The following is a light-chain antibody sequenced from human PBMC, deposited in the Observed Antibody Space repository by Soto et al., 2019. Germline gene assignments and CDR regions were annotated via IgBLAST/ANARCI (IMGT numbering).Light chain of an antibody. Sequence: EIGLTQSPGTLSLSPAERATLSCRASQSVSSSHLAWYQQKPGQAPRLLIYGASSRATAIPDRFSGSASGTAFTLTISRLEPEDFAVYYCQQDGNSPYTFGRGTKLESK. V-gene: IGKV3-20*01. CDR1: QSVSSSH. J-gene: IGKJ2*01. CDR2: GAS. CDR3: QQDGNSPYT.